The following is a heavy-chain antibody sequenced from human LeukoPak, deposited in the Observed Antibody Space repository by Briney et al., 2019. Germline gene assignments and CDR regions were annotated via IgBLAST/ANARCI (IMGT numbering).Heavy chain of an antibody. CDR3: AKGKVNHLGALDF. Sequence: PGGSLRLSCAASGFSFSSYAMSWVRQAPGKGLEWVSSVRESGGGTYYADSVMGRFIIARDHSRKTFHLQMDSRRAGDTAIYYCAKGKVNHLGALDFSGQGTLVTVSS. CDR1: GFSFSSYA. J-gene: IGHJ4*02. CDR2: VRESGGGT. D-gene: IGHD1-26*01. V-gene: IGHV3-23*01.